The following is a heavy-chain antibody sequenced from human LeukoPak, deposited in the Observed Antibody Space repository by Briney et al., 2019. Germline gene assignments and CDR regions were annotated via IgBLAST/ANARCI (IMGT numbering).Heavy chain of an antibody. CDR2: IIPIFGTA. V-gene: IGHV1-69*13. CDR3: ARGRTVYAISSNWFDP. J-gene: IGHJ5*02. D-gene: IGHD2-8*01. CDR1: GGTFSSCA. Sequence: ASVKVSCKASGGTFSSCAISWVRQAPGQGLEWMGGIIPIFGTANYAQKFQGRVTITADESTSTAYMELSSLRSEDTAVYYCARGRTVYAISSNWFDPWGQGTLVTVSS.